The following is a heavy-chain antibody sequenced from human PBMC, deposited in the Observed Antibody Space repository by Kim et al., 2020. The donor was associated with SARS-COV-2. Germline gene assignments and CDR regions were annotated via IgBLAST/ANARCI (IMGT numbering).Heavy chain of an antibody. V-gene: IGHV3-30*04. CDR1: GFTFSSYA. Sequence: GGSLRLSCAAFGFTFSSYAMHWVRQAPGKGLEWVAVISDDGSNKYDADSGKGRFTISRDNSKNTLYLQMNSLRAEDTAVYYCASDPGIAVAEDDAFDIWGQGTMVTVSS. D-gene: IGHD6-19*01. CDR3: ASDPGIAVAEDDAFDI. J-gene: IGHJ3*02. CDR2: ISDDGSNK.